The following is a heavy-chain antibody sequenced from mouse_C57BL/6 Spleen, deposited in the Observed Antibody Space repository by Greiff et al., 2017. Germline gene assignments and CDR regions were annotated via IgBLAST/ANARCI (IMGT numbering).Heavy chain of an antibody. J-gene: IGHJ4*01. CDR2: ISSGSSTI. V-gene: IGHV5-17*01. Sequence: EVQRVESGGGLVKPGGSLKLSCAASGFTFSDYGMHWVRQAPEKGLEWVAYISSGSSTIYYADTVKGRFTISRDNAKNTLFLQMTSLRSEDTAMYYCARSSSRYYYAMDYWGQGTSVTVSS. CDR1: GFTFSDYG. D-gene: IGHD1-1*01. CDR3: ARSSSRYYYAMDY.